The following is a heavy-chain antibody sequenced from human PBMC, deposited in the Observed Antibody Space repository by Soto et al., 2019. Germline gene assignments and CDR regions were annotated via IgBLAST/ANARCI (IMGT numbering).Heavy chain of an antibody. V-gene: IGHV3-11*06. CDR2: ISSSSTYT. CDR3: ATEYYGRLDS. J-gene: IGHJ4*02. CDR1: GFTFSHYY. Sequence: ESGGTLVKPGGSLRLSCATSGFTFSHYYMSWIRQAPGKGLEWVSYISSSSTYTNYADSVKGRFTISRDDARNSLYLQMNSLRAEDTAVYYCATEYYGRLDSWGQGTLVTVSS. D-gene: IGHD4-17*01.